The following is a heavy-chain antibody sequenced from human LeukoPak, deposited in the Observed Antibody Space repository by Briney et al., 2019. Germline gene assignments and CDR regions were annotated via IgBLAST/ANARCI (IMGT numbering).Heavy chain of an antibody. V-gene: IGHV3-7*01. D-gene: IGHD2-15*01. Sequence: PGGSLRLPCAASGFTFSSYWMSWVRQAPGKGLEWVANIKQDGSEKYYVDSVKGRFTISRDNAKNSLYLQMNSLRAEDTAVYYCASFHCSGGSCYLDYWGQGTLVTVSS. CDR1: GFTFSSYW. CDR2: IKQDGSEK. J-gene: IGHJ4*02. CDR3: ASFHCSGGSCYLDY.